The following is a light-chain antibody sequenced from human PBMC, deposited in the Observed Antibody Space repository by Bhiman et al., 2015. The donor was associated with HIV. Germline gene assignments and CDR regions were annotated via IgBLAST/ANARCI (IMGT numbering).Light chain of an antibody. CDR2: DVS. J-gene: IGLJ2*01. CDR3: SSYTSSTGA. V-gene: IGLV2-14*03. Sequence: QSALTQPASVSGSPGQSITISCTGTGSDVGGYNYVSWYQQHPGKAPKLMIYDVSQRPSGVSNRFSGSKSGNTASLTISGLQAEDEADYYCSSYTSSTGAFGGGTKLTVL. CDR1: GSDVGGYNY.